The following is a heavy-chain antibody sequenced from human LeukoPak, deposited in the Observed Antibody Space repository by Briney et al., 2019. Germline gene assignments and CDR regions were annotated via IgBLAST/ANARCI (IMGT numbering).Heavy chain of an antibody. CDR3: AKTVGYDSSGYYSDFDY. D-gene: IGHD3-22*01. CDR2: ISSSGGST. Sequence: GGSLRLSCAASGFTFSSYAMSWVRQAPGEGLEWVSAISSSGGSTYYAGSVKGRFTISRDNSKNTLYLQMNSLRAEDTAVYYCAKTVGYDSSGYYSDFDYWGQGTLVTVS. CDR1: GFTFSSYA. V-gene: IGHV3-23*01. J-gene: IGHJ4*02.